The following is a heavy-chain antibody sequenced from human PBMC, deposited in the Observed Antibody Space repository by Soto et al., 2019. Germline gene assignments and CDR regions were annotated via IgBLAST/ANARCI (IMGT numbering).Heavy chain of an antibody. Sequence: GSLRLSCAASGFTFSSYSMNWVRQAPGKGLEWVSYISSSSSTIYYADSVKGRFTISRDNAKNSLYLQMNSLRAEDTAVYYCARDSSTDAFDIWGQGTMVTVSS. CDR3: ARDSSTDAFDI. D-gene: IGHD6-6*01. V-gene: IGHV3-48*01. J-gene: IGHJ3*02. CDR2: ISSSSSTI. CDR1: GFTFSSYS.